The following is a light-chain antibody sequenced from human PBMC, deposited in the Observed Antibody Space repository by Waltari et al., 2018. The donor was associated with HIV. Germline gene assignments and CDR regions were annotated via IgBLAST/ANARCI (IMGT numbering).Light chain of an antibody. J-gene: IGLJ2*01. CDR3: CSYTSSGTLV. CDR1: SSDVGAYDY. CDR2: EVS. Sequence: QSALTQPASVSASPGQSITISCPGTSSDVGAYDYVSWYQYHPGKAPKLMIFEVSSRPSWVSNLFYVSKSGNTASLTISRLQVEDDAYYYCCSYTSSGTLVFGGGTKLTVL. V-gene: IGLV2-14*01.